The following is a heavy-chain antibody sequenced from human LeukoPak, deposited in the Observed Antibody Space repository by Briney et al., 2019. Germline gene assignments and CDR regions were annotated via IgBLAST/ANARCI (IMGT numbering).Heavy chain of an antibody. Sequence: SGPALVKPTQTLTLTCTFSGFSLSTSGMRVSWIRQPPGKALEWLARIDWDDDKFYSTSLKTRLTVSKDTSRNQVVLTMTNMDPVDTATYYCARTNSGSYFDYWGQGTLVTVSS. D-gene: IGHD1-26*01. CDR3: ARTNSGSYFDY. J-gene: IGHJ4*02. CDR2: IDWDDDK. V-gene: IGHV2-70*04. CDR1: GFSLSTSGMR.